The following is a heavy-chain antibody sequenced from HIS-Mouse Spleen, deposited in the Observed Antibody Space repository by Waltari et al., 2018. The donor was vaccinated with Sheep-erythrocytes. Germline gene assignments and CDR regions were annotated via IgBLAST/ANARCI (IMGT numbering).Heavy chain of an antibody. D-gene: IGHD7-27*01. CDR1: GGSSLRGDYY. CDR2: IYYSGST. V-gene: IGHV4-30-4*01. CDR3: ARALANWGSSFDY. Sequence: QVQLQSSGPGLVKPSQPLSHTCTFSGGSSLRGDYYWSWIRQPPGKGLEWIGYIYYSGSTYYNPSLKSRVTISVDTSKNQFSLKLSSVTAADTAVYYCARALANWGSSFDYWGQGTLVTVSS. J-gene: IGHJ4*02.